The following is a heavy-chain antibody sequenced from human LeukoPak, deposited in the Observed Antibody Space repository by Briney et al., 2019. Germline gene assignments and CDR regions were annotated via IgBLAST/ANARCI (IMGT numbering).Heavy chain of an antibody. V-gene: IGHV4-59*08. CDR2: IYYTGST. CDR3: ARVGYSYGYVFDY. J-gene: IGHJ4*02. D-gene: IGHD5-18*01. Sequence: SETLSLTCSVSGGSISSYYWSWIRQPPGKGLEWIGYIYYTGSTNYNPSLKSRVTISVDTSKKQFSLKLSSVTAADTAVYYCARVGYSYGYVFDYWGQGTLVTVSS. CDR1: GGSISSYY.